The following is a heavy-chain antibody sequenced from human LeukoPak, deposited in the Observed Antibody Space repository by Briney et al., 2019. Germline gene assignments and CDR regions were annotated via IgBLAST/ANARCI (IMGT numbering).Heavy chain of an antibody. CDR2: ISYDGNKE. J-gene: IGHJ4*02. D-gene: IGHD3-22*01. CDR1: GFTFSGYA. CDR3: ARNRGASGYYWVDY. V-gene: IGHV3-30-3*01. Sequence: GRSLRLSCAAAGFTFSGYAMHWVRQAPGKGLEWVAVISYDGNKEDYADSVKGRFTISRDNSKNTLYLQMNSLRREDTAVYYCARNRGASGYYWVDYWGQGTLVSVSS.